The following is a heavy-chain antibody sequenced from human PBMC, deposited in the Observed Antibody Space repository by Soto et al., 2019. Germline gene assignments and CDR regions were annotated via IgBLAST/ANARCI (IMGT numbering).Heavy chain of an antibody. D-gene: IGHD3-10*01. CDR2: IYEDGTT. J-gene: IGHJ4*02. CDR1: GASISRTGFH. Sequence: QLQLQESGPGLVKPSETLSLTCAVAGASISRTGFHWGWIRQPPGQGLEWIGSIYEDGTTFYNSSLKSRVTISADTSKNQFSLRLTSVTAADTAVYFCARRGSGHTFDYWGQGTLVTVSS. CDR3: ARRGSGHTFDY. V-gene: IGHV4-39*01.